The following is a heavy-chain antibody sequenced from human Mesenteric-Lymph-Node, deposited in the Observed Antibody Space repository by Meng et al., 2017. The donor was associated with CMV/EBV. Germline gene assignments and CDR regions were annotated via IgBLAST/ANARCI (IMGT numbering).Heavy chain of an antibody. J-gene: IGHJ5*02. CDR1: GDSVSSNSAA. Sequence: SETLSLTCAISGDSVSSNSAAWNWIRQSPTRGLEWLGRTYYRSKWYNDYAVSVRGRISINPDTSKNQFSLQVNSVTPEDTAVYYCARGVAAAPKGDWLDPWGQGTLVTVSS. CDR3: ARGVAAAPKGDWLDP. D-gene: IGHD6-13*01. CDR2: TYYRSKWYN. V-gene: IGHV6-1*01.